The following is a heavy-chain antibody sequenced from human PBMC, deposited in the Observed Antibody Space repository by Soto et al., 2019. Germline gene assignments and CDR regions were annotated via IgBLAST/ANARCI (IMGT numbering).Heavy chain of an antibody. D-gene: IGHD5-18*01. J-gene: IGHJ5*02. V-gene: IGHV4-39*07. CDR2: IYSSENT. Sequence: SETLSLTCTVSGGSVSSSSYSWGWIRQSPGKGLEWIGTIYSSENTYYNPSLLSRVTISVDTSKRQFSLKLSSVTAADTAVYYCAKDSGYNYGYFRWFDPWGQGTLVTVSS. CDR3: AKDSGYNYGYFRWFDP. CDR1: GGSVSSSSYS.